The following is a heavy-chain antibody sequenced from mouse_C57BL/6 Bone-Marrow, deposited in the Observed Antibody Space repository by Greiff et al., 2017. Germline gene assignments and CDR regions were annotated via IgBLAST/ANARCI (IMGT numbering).Heavy chain of an antibody. Sequence: EVQLQQSGPVLVKPGASVKMSCKASGYTFTDYYMNWVKQSHGKSLEWIGVINPYNGGTSYKQKFKGKATLTVDKSSSTAYMELNSLTSEDSAVYYCARDSFQHYYGSTYYAMDYWGQGTSVTVSS. CDR2: INPYNGGT. J-gene: IGHJ4*01. D-gene: IGHD1-1*01. CDR3: ARDSFQHYYGSTYYAMDY. V-gene: IGHV1-19*01. CDR1: GYTFTDYY.